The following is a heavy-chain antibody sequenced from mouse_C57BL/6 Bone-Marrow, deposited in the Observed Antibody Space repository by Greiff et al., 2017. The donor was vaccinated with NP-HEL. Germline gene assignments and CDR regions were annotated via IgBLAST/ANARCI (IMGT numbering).Heavy chain of an antibody. CDR1: GYTFTSYW. J-gene: IGHJ2*01. CDR3: ARGVDGYYFDY. CDR2: IDPSDSYT. Sequence: QVQLKQPGAELVKPGASVKLSCKASGYTFTSYWMQWVKQRPGQGLEWIGEIDPSDSYTNYNQKFKGKATLTVDTSSSTAYMQLSSLTSEDSAVYYCARGVDGYYFDYWGQGTTLTVSS. D-gene: IGHD2-3*01. V-gene: IGHV1-50*01.